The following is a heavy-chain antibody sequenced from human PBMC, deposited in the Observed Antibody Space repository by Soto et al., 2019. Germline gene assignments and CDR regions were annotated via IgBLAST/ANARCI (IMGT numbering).Heavy chain of an antibody. Sequence: GASVKVSWKTSGYTITRYGGSWVRQAPGQGLEWMGWISAYNGNTNYAQKLQGRVTMTTDTSTSTAYMELRSLRSDDTAVYYCARVDYGDDSWGRDYYFDYWGQGTLVTVSS. D-gene: IGHD4-17*01. J-gene: IGHJ4*02. CDR3: ARVDYGDDSWGRDYYFDY. CDR2: ISAYNGNT. V-gene: IGHV1-18*01. CDR1: GYTITRYG.